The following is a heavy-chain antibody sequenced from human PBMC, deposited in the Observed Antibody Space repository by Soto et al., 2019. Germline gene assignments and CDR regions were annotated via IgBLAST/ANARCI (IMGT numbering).Heavy chain of an antibody. CDR1: GGSISSSSYY. D-gene: IGHD6-19*01. CDR3: ARTAGGIAVAGTYWFDP. CDR2: IYYSGST. J-gene: IGHJ5*02. Sequence: QLQLQESGPGLVKPSETLSLTCTVSGGSISSSSYYWGWIRQPPGKGLEWIGSIYYSGSTYYNPSLKSRVTISVDTSKNQFSLKLSSVTAADTAVYYCARTAGGIAVAGTYWFDPWGQGTLVTVSS. V-gene: IGHV4-39*01.